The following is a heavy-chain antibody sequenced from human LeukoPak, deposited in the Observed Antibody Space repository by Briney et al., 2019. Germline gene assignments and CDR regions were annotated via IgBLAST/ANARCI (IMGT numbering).Heavy chain of an antibody. CDR1: GFTLKNYW. V-gene: IGHV3-7*01. D-gene: IGHD2-21*01. CDR3: ARDRDASTLGLFDL. CDR2: IKHDGSEK. Sequence: GGSLRLSCAASGFTLKNYWMSWVRQDPGKGLEWVAKIKHDGSEKQYVDSVKGRFTISRDNAKNSLYLEMNILRAEDTAVYYCARDRDASTLGLFDLWGRGTLVTVSS. J-gene: IGHJ4*02.